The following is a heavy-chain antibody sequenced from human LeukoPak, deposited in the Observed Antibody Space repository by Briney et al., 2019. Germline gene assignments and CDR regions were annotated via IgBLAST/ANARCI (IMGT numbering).Heavy chain of an antibody. CDR3: ARDPRNVGLAP. D-gene: IGHD2-15*01. Sequence: GGSLRLSCVASGFSLSGYWMYWVRQAPGKGLMYISRNNGDGSTTNYADVVKGRFTMSGDNVKNTLYLQMNSLRVEDTAVYYCARDPRNVGLAPWGQGTLVTVSS. CDR1: GFSLSGYW. J-gene: IGHJ5*02. V-gene: IGHV3-74*01. CDR2: NNGDGSTT.